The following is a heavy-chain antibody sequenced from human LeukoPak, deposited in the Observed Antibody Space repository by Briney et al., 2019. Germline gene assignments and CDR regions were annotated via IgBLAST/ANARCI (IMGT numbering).Heavy chain of an antibody. CDR2: ISGSGGST. Sequence: GGSLRLSCAASGFTFSSYAMSWVRQAPGKGLEWISAISGSGGSTYYADSVKGRFTISRDNSKNTLYLQMNSLRAEDTAVYYCAKGRQWLVPASWFDPWGQGTLVTVSS. V-gene: IGHV3-23*01. D-gene: IGHD6-19*01. CDR3: AKGRQWLVPASWFDP. CDR1: GFTFSSYA. J-gene: IGHJ5*02.